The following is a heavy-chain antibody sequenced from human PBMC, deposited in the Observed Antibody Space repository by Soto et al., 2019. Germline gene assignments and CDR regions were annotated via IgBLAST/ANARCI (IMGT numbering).Heavy chain of an antibody. CDR2: ISYEGTTK. J-gene: IGHJ4*02. D-gene: IGHD3-16*01. Sequence: QVQVVESGGGVVQPGRSLRLSCVASGFNFSDYGMQWVRQAPGKGLEWVALISYEGTTKYYADSVKGRFSISRDNSKNTMSLQMNSLRGDDTAVYFCAKFLGPPAHWGIFDDWGQGALVTVSS. CDR1: GFNFSDYG. CDR3: AKFLGPPAHWGIFDD. V-gene: IGHV3-30*18.